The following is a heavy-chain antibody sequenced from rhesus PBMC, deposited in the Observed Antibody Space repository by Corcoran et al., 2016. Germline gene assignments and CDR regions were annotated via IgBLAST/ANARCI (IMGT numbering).Heavy chain of an antibody. J-gene: IGHJ4*01. CDR3: ARARYSNYADY. CDR1: GGSIRSRY. CDR2: IYGSGSST. V-gene: IGHV4-169*01. D-gene: IGHD4-23*01. Sequence: QLQLQESGPGLVKPSETLSVTCAVSGGSIRSRYWSWLPQAPGTGLEWIGYIYGSGSSTNYNPALKSRVTLSVDTSKNQFSLKLSSVTAADTAVYYCARARYSNYADYWGQGVLVTVSS.